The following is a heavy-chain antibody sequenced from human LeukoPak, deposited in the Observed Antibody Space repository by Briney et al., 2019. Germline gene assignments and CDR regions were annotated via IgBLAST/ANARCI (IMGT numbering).Heavy chain of an antibody. V-gene: IGHV1-2*02. D-gene: IGHD3-10*01. J-gene: IGHJ4*02. CDR3: ARALWFGELLQFDY. CDR1: GYTFTGYY. CDR2: INPNSGGT. Sequence: WASVKVSCKASGYTFTGYYMHWVRQAPGQGLEWMGWINPNSGGTNYAQKFQGRVTMTRDTSISTAYMELSRLRSDDTAVYYCARALWFGELLQFDYWGQGTLVTVSS.